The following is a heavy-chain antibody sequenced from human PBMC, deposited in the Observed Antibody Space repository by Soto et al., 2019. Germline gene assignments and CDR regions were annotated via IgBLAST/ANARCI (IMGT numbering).Heavy chain of an antibody. CDR3: AKSRDGYSFYYYYVMDV. V-gene: IGHV3-11*01. Sequence: GGSLRLSCVASGFTFSDYYMTWIRQAPGKGLEWVSHISNSGSTRYYTDSVEGRFTVSRDNAKKSLYLQMNSLRAEDTAVYYCAKSRDGYSFYYYYVMDVWGQGTTVTVS. CDR1: GFTFSDYY. J-gene: IGHJ6*02. D-gene: IGHD4-4*01. CDR2: ISNSGSTR.